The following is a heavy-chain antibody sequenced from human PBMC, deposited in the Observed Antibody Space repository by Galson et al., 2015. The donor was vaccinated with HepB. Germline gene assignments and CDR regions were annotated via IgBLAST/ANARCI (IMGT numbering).Heavy chain of an antibody. CDR2: ISGSGGST. D-gene: IGHD2-2*02. V-gene: IGHV3-23*01. CDR1: GFTFSSYA. CDR3: GYCSSTSCYRTSRRDNYYYYMDV. Sequence: SLRLSCAASGFTFSSYAMSWVRQAPGKGLEWVSAISGSGGSTYYADSVKGRFTISRDNSKNTLYLQMNSLRAEDTAVYYCGYCSSTSCYRTSRRDNYYYYMDVWGKGTTVTVSS. J-gene: IGHJ6*03.